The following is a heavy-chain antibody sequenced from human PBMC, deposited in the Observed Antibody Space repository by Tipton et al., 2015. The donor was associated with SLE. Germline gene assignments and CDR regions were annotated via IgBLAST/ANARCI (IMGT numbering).Heavy chain of an antibody. J-gene: IGHJ4*02. CDR2: INPSGGST. CDR3: ARGYGYSYGLLYYFDY. CDR1: GYTFTSYY. D-gene: IGHD5-18*01. V-gene: IGHV1-46*01. Sequence: QSGAEVKKPGASVKVSCKASGYTFTSYYMHWVRQAPGQGLEWMGIINPSGGSTSYAQKFRGRVTMTRDTSTSTVYMELSSLRSEDTAVYYCARGYGYSYGLLYYFDYWGQGTLVTVSS.